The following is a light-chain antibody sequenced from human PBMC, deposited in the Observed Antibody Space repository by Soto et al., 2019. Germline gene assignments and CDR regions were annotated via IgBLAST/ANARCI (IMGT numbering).Light chain of an antibody. Sequence: QSVLTQPHSASGTPGQRVTIACSGSSSNIGSNTVNWYQQLPGTAPKLLIYSNNQRPSGVPDRFSGSKSGTSASLAISGLPAEDEADYYCAAWDDSLNGWVFGGGTKLTVL. J-gene: IGLJ3*02. V-gene: IGLV1-44*01. CDR2: SNN. CDR3: AAWDDSLNGWV. CDR1: SSNIGSNT.